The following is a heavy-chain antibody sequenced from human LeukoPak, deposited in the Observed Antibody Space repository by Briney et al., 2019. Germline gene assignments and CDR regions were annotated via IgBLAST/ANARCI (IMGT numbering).Heavy chain of an antibody. V-gene: IGHV4-39*07. D-gene: IGHD6-19*01. CDR2: IYYNGNT. Sequence: SETLSLTCSVSGGSISSSSYYWGWIRQPPGKELEWIGSIYYNGNTYYNPSLNSRVTISLDTSKSQFSLKLISVTAADTAVYYCARAPFSHSTGWYFADSWGLGTLVTVSS. CDR3: ARAPFSHSTGWYFADS. CDR1: GGSISSSSYY. J-gene: IGHJ4*02.